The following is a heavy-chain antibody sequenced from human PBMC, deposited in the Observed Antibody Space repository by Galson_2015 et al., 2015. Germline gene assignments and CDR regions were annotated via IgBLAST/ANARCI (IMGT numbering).Heavy chain of an antibody. V-gene: IGHV5-51*01. CDR3: ARLLDCGGDCYSRGNFWAGDY. CDR1: GYSFPSYW. J-gene: IGHJ4*01. CDR2: IYPGDPDT. D-gene: IGHD2-21*02. Sequence: QSGAEVKKPGESPTISCKGSGYSFPSYWIGWVRQMPGKGLEWMGIIYPGDPDTRYSPSFQGQVTISADKSISTAYLQWSSLKASDTAMYYCARLLDCGGDCYSRGNFWAGDYWGQVPWSPSPQ.